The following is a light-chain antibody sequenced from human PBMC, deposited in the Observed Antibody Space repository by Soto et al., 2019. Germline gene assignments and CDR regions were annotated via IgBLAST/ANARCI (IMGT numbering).Light chain of an antibody. V-gene: IGKV3-15*01. CDR2: GAS. J-gene: IGKJ1*01. CDR3: QQYNTWHPKMA. CDR1: QSVSSD. Sequence: VVTQSPATLSVFPGETATLSCRASQSVSSDLDWYQQRPGQAPRLLIYGASTRATGIPARFRGRGSGTEFRLSISSLQSEDFATYYCQQYNTWHPKMAFGRGTKVEIK.